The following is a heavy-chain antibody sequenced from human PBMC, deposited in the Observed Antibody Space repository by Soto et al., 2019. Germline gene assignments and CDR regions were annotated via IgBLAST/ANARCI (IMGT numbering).Heavy chain of an antibody. CDR2: IHPSDSDT. CDR3: AIHSTGYEDS. J-gene: IGHJ5*02. V-gene: IGHV5-51*01. CDR1: GYSFTSYW. D-gene: IGHD5-12*01. Sequence: HGESLKISCKGSGYSFTSYWIGWVRQMPGKGLEWMGIIHPSDSDTRYSPSFQGQITISADKSISTAYLQWNSLKTSDNAMYYCAIHSTGYEDSWGQGTLVTVSS.